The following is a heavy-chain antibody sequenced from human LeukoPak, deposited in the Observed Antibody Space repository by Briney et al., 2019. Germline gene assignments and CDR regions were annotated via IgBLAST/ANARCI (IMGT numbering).Heavy chain of an antibody. CDR2: IIPIFGTA. CDR3: ARDLGYCSGGSCYARGSWFDP. CDR1: GGTFSSYA. V-gene: IGHV1-69*13. Sequence: AASVKVSCKASGGTFSSYAISWVRQAPGQGLEWMGGIIPIFGTANYAQKFQGRVTIAADESTSTAYMELSSLRSEDTAVYYCARDLGYCSGGSCYARGSWFDPWGQGTLVTVSS. D-gene: IGHD2-15*01. J-gene: IGHJ5*02.